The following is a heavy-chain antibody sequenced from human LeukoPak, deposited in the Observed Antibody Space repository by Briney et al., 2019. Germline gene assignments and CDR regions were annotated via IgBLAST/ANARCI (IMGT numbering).Heavy chain of an antibody. J-gene: IGHJ5*02. CDR1: GYTFTGYY. Sequence: GASVKVSCKASGYTFTGYYMHWVRQAPGQGLEWMGWINPNSGGTNYAQKFQGRVTMTRDTSISTAYMELSRLRSDDTAVYYCSRNVREIISDSGWPRDGDWFDPWGQGTLVTVSS. CDR3: SRNVREIISDSGWPRDGDWFDP. V-gene: IGHV1-2*02. D-gene: IGHD6-19*01. CDR2: INPNSGGT.